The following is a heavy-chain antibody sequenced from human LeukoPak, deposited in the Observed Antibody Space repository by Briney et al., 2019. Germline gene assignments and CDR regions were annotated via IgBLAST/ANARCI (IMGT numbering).Heavy chain of an antibody. CDR1: GFIFSSYS. Sequence: GGSLRLSCVASGFIFSSYSMNWVRQAPGKGLEWVSSISSSSSYIYYADSVKGRFTISRDNSKNTLYLQMNSLRAEDTAVYYCAKSGYNRFDYWGQGTLVTVSS. V-gene: IGHV3-21*04. D-gene: IGHD5-24*01. J-gene: IGHJ4*02. CDR2: ISSSSSYI. CDR3: AKSGYNRFDY.